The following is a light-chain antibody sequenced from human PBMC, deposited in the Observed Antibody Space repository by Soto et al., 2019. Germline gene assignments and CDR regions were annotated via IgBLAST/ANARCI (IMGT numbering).Light chain of an antibody. CDR2: GAS. J-gene: IGKJ1*01. Sequence: ELWMPSPQPPFSFSPGETAPLPCGASQSVSSNLAWYQQKPGQAPRLLIYGASTRATGIPARFSGSGSGTEFTLTISSLQSEDFAVYYCQQYNNWPPWTFGQGTKVDIK. CDR1: QSVSSN. CDR3: QQYNNWPPWT. V-gene: IGKV3-15*01.